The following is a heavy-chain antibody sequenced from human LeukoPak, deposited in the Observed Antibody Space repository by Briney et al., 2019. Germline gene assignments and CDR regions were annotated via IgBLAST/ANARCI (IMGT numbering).Heavy chain of an antibody. V-gene: IGHV3-33*06. CDR2: IWYGGSNK. CDR1: GFTFSSYG. D-gene: IGHD3-16*01. CDR3: AKDIRGSTGLGSMDV. J-gene: IGHJ6*03. Sequence: GGSLRLSCAASGFTFSSYGMHWVRQAPGKGLEWVAVIWYGGSNKYYADSVKGRFTISRDNSKNTLYLQMSTLRAEDTAVYYCAKDIRGSTGLGSMDVWGKGTTVTVSS.